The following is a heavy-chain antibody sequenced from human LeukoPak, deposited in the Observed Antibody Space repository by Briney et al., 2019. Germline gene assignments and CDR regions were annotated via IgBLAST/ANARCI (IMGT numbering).Heavy chain of an antibody. CDR2: IKHDGSEK. D-gene: IGHD4-17*01. CDR1: GFTFSSYW. CDR3: ARAATVTNPYDAFDI. J-gene: IGHJ3*02. V-gene: IGHV3-7*01. Sequence: GGSLRLSCAASGFTFSSYWMSWVRQTPGKGLECVANIKHDGSEKSYVDSVKGRFTISRDNAKNSLYLQMNSLRAEDTAVYYCARAATVTNPYDAFDIWGQGTMVTVSS.